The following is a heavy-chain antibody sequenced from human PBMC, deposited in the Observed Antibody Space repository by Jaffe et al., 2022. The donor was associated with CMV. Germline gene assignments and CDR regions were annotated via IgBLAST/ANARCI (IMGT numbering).Heavy chain of an antibody. Sequence: QVQLVQSGAEVKKPGASVKVSCKASGYTFTGYYMHWVRQAPGQGLEWMGWINPNSGGTNYAQKFQGRVTMTRDTSISTAYMELSRLRSDDTAVYYCARTYYYDSSGYYDYYYGMDVWGQGTTVTVSS. CDR3: ARTYYYDSSGYYDYYYGMDV. J-gene: IGHJ6*02. CDR2: INPNSGGT. V-gene: IGHV1-2*02. D-gene: IGHD3-22*01. CDR1: GYTFTGYY.